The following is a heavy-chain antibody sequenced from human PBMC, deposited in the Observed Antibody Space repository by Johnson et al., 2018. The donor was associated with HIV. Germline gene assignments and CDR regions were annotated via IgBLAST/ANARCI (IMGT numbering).Heavy chain of an antibody. D-gene: IGHD3-9*01. CDR2: IKQDGSEK. Sequence: EVQVVESGGGLVQPGGSLRLSCAASGFTFSSYWMSWVRQAPGKGLEWVANIKQDGSEKYYVDSVKGRFTISRDNAKNSLYLQMNSLRAEDTAVYYCARAVDILAGPDAFDIWGQGTMVTVSS. J-gene: IGHJ3*02. CDR1: GFTFSSYW. CDR3: ARAVDILAGPDAFDI. V-gene: IGHV3-7*04.